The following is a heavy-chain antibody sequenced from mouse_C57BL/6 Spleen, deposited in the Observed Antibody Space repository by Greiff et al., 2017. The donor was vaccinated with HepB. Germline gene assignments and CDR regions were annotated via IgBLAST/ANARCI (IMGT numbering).Heavy chain of an antibody. CDR3: AWGAYDSNYEGFAY. D-gene: IGHD2-5*01. V-gene: IGHV1-81*01. CDR2: IYPRSGNT. Sequence: VQLQQSGAELARPGASVKLSCKASGYTFTSYGISWVKQRTGQGLEWIGEIYPRSGNTYYNEKFKGKATLTADKSSSTAYMELRSLTSEDSAVYFCAWGAYDSNYEGFAYWGQGTLVTVSA. CDR1: GYTFTSYG. J-gene: IGHJ3*01.